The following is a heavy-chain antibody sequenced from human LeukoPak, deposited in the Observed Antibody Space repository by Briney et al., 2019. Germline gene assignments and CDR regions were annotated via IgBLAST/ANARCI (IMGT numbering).Heavy chain of an antibody. CDR2: ISYDGSNK. Sequence: EGSLRLSCAASGFTFSSYGMHWVRQAPGKGLEWVAVISYDGSNKYYADSVKGRFTISRDNSKNTLYLQMNSLRAEDTAVYYCARDWIGKTSINWFDPWGQGTLVTVSS. J-gene: IGHJ5*02. V-gene: IGHV3-30*19. D-gene: IGHD2-2*03. CDR3: ARDWIGKTSINWFDP. CDR1: GFTFSSYG.